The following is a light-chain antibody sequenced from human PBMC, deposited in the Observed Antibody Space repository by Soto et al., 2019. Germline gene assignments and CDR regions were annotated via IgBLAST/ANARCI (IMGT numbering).Light chain of an antibody. J-gene: IGLJ1*01. CDR3: AAWDDSLYGRV. Sequence: QSVLTQPPAASGTHRQRVTISCSGSRSNIGSNPVNWYQQLPGTAPKLLIDSNNQRPSGVPDRFSGSRSGTSASLAISGLQSEDEADYYCAAWDDSLYGRVFGTGTKVTVL. V-gene: IGLV1-44*01. CDR2: SNN. CDR1: RSNIGSNP.